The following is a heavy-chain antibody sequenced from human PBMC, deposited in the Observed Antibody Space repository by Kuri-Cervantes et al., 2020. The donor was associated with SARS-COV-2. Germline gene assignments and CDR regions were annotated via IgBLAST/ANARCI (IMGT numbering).Heavy chain of an antibody. J-gene: IGHJ5*02. CDR2: IYYSGST. CDR3: ARKSGGGSGWGFDP. D-gene: IGHD3-3*01. V-gene: IGHV4-39*01. Sequence: SETLSLTCTVSGGSISSSSYYWGWIRQPPGKGLEWIGSIYYSGSTYYNPSLKSRVTISVDTSKNQFSLKLSSVTAADTAVYYCARKSGGGSGWGFDPWGQGTLVTVSS. CDR1: GGSISSSSYY.